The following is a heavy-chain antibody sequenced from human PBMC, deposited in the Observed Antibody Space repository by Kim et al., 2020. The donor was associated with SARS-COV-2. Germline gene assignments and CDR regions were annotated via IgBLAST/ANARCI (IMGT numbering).Heavy chain of an antibody. Sequence: SVKGRFTISRDNSKNTLYLQMNSLRAEDTAVYYCATRPLMIVVDHSIGELWGQGTLVTVSS. J-gene: IGHJ4*02. D-gene: IGHD3-22*01. V-gene: IGHV3-23*01. CDR3: ATRPLMIVVDHSIGEL.